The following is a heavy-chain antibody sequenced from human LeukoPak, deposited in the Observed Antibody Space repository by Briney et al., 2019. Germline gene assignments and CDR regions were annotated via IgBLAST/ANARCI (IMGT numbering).Heavy chain of an antibody. J-gene: IGHJ4*02. V-gene: IGHV4-39*02. CDR3: ARLRKGRYFDYFFES. CDR1: GDSVSTINSY. D-gene: IGHD3-9*01. Sequence: SETLSLTCTVSGDSVSTINSYWGWIRQPPGKGLEWISNVYYSGRANYSPSLRSRVTMSVDTSKNRFSLKMTSVTAADTAVYFCARLRKGRYFDYFFESWGQGALVTVSS. CDR2: VYYSGRA.